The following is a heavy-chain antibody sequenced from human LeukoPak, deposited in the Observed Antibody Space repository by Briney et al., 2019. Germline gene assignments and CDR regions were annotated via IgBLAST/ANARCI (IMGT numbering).Heavy chain of an antibody. CDR1: GYTSTGYY. Sequence: ASVKVSCKASGYTSTGYYMHWVRQAPGQGLEWMGRINPNSGGTNYAQKFQGRVTMTRDTSISTAYMELSRLRSDDTAVYYCARVGCSSTSCYTLYYWGQGTLVTVSS. D-gene: IGHD2-2*02. CDR3: ARVGCSSTSCYTLYY. V-gene: IGHV1-2*06. CDR2: INPNSGGT. J-gene: IGHJ4*02.